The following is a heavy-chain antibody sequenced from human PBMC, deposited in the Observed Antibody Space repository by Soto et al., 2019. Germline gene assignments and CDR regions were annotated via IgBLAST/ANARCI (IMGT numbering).Heavy chain of an antibody. CDR2: INPSSGST. J-gene: IGHJ6*03. Sequence: ASVKVSCKASGYTFTSYYMHWVRQAPGQGLEWMGIINPSSGSTSYAQKFQGRVTMTRDTSTSTVYMELSSLRSEDTAVYYCARDHRGRAYYDFWSGYSNYYYYYMDVWSKGTTVTVSS. V-gene: IGHV1-46*03. D-gene: IGHD3-3*01. CDR1: GYTFTSYY. CDR3: ARDHRGRAYYDFWSGYSNYYYYYMDV.